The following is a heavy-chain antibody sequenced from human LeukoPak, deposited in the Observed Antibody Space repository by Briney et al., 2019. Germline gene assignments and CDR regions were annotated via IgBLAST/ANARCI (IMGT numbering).Heavy chain of an antibody. V-gene: IGHV3-9*01. J-gene: IGHJ3*02. Sequence: GGSLRLSCAASGFTFDNFGMYWFRQAPGRGLEWVTAISWNSNNIAYADSVKGRFTLSRDNAKNSLYLQMNSLRTEDTALYYCAKGIITMIVVVINDAFDIWGQGTMVTVSS. D-gene: IGHD3-22*01. CDR3: AKGIITMIVVVINDAFDI. CDR1: GFTFDNFG. CDR2: ISWNSNNI.